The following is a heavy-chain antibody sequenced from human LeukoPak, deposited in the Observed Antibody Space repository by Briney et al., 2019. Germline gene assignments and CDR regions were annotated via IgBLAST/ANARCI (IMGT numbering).Heavy chain of an antibody. J-gene: IGHJ5*02. CDR2: INPNSGGT. CDR3: ARSYDSSGYYFEADWFDP. CDR1: GYTFTGYY. V-gene: IGHV1-2*02. D-gene: IGHD3-22*01. Sequence: ASVTVSCKASGYTFTGYYMHWVRQAPGQGLEWMGWINPNSGGTNYAQKFQGRVTMTRDTSISTAYMELSRLRSDDTAVYYCARSYDSSGYYFEADWFDPWGQRTLGPVSS.